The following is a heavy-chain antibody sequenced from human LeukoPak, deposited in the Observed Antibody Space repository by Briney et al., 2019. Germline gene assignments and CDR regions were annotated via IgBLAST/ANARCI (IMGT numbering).Heavy chain of an antibody. CDR1: GGSISSYY. CDR2: IYYSGST. CDR3: ARDRGLRPDYYYYYMDV. J-gene: IGHJ6*03. D-gene: IGHD4-17*01. Sequence: PSETLSLTCTVSGGSISSYYWSWIRQPPGKGLEWIGYIYYSGSTNYNPSLKSRVTISVDTSKNQFSLKLSSVTAADTAVYYCARDRGLRPDYYYYYMDVWGKGTTVTVSS. V-gene: IGHV4-59*12.